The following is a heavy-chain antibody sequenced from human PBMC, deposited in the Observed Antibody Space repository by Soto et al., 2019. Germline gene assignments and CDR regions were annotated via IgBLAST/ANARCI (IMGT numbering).Heavy chain of an antibody. CDR3: AKERYGQLYLEDYGMDV. V-gene: IGHV3-30*18. Sequence: GGSLRLSCVASGFTFSSYGIHWVRQAPGRGLEWVAVISYDGSNKYYANSVKGRFTISRDNFKNTLYLQMNSLRAEDTAVYYCAKERYGQLYLEDYGMDVWGQGTTVTVSS. CDR2: ISYDGSNK. CDR1: GFTFSSYG. D-gene: IGHD3-16*01. J-gene: IGHJ6*02.